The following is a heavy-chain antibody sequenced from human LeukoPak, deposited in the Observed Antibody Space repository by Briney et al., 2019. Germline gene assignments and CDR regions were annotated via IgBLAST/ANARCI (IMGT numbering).Heavy chain of an antibody. V-gene: IGHV3-66*01. Sequence: GGSLRLSCAASGVTVSSSSMSWVRQAPGKGLEWVSAAYSGGYTNYADSVKGRFTISRDNAKNSLYLQMNSLRAEDTAVYYCARAGADYYDRGIFDYWGQGTLVTVSS. J-gene: IGHJ4*02. CDR1: GVTVSSSS. CDR2: AYSGGYT. CDR3: ARAGADYYDRGIFDY. D-gene: IGHD3-22*01.